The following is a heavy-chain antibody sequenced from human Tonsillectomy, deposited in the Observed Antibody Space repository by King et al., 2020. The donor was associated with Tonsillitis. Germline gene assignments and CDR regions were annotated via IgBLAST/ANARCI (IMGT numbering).Heavy chain of an antibody. CDR3: ARQKPHGSSWAPGRYFYY. V-gene: IGHV5-51*01. J-gene: IGHJ4*02. Sequence: QLVQSGAEVKKPGESLRISCKGSGYTFPFHWIGWVRQMPGKGLEWMGIIYPDDSDTRYSPSFQGQVTISVDKSVRTAYLHWSSLKASDTAIYYCARQKPHGSSWAPGRYFYYWGQGALVTVSS. CDR1: GYTFPFHW. CDR2: IYPDDSDT. D-gene: IGHD6-13*01.